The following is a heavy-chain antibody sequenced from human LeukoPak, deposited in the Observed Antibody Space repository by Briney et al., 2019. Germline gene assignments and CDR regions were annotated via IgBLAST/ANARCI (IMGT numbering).Heavy chain of an antibody. J-gene: IGHJ4*02. CDR1: GFTFDDYS. V-gene: IGHV3-43*01. CDR3: AKDYSSSGPFDY. Sequence: GGSLRLSCAASGFTFDDYSMHWVRQAPGKGLEWVSLISWDGGNREYADSVKGRFTISRDNSRNSLFLQMNSLTTEDTALYYCAKDYSSSGPFDYWGQGTLVTVSS. CDR2: ISWDGGNR. D-gene: IGHD6-13*01.